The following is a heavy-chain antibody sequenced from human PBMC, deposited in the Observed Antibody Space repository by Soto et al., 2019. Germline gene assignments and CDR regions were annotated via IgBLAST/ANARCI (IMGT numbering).Heavy chain of an antibody. Sequence: QVQLVQSGAEVKKPGASVKVSCKASGYTFTSYGISWVRQAPGQGLEWMGWISAYNGNTNYAQKRKGRVTTTTDTSTSTAYMAMRSLRSHDTAVYYCERDGCVPARFETRGQGTMVTVSS. V-gene: IGHV1-18*01. J-gene: IGHJ4*02. CDR2: ISAYNGNT. D-gene: IGHD3-10*01. CDR3: ERDGCVPARFET. CDR1: GYTFTSYG.